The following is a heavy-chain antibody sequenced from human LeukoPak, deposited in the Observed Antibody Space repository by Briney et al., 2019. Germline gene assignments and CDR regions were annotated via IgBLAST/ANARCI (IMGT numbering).Heavy chain of an antibody. V-gene: IGHV3-23*01. D-gene: IGHD3-10*01. J-gene: IGHJ4*02. CDR2: ISGRGGVT. CDR3: AKGRVVWFGELFDY. CDR1: GFTFSSYA. Sequence: PGGALRLSCAASGFTFSSYAMSWVRQAPGKGLEWVSAISGRGGVTYYADSVKGRFTISRDDSKNTLYLQMNSLRAEDTAVYYCAKGRVVWFGELFDYWGQGTPVTVSS.